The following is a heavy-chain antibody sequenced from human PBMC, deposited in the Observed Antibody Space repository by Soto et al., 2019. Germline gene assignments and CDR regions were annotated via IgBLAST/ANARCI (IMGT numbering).Heavy chain of an antibody. CDR3: ARDDSRRQADLDY. D-gene: IGHD3-3*01. CDR2: ISAYNGNT. J-gene: IGHJ4*02. V-gene: IGHV1-18*01. Sequence: ASVKVSCKTSGYTFTNFCLSWVRQAPGQGLEWMGWISAYNGNTNYAQNFQGRVTMTTDTSTSTAYMELRSLRSDDTAVYYCARDDSRRQADLDYWGRG. CDR1: GYTFTNFC.